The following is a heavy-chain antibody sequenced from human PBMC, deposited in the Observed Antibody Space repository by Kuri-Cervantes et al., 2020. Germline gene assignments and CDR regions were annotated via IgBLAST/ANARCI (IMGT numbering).Heavy chain of an antibody. V-gene: IGHV1-24*01. CDR1: RDTFNNYA. J-gene: IGHJ6*03. CDR2: FDPEDGET. D-gene: IGHD6-6*01. CDR3: ATGIAPRGPLVYYYYMDV. Sequence: ASVKVSCKASRDTFNNYAISWVRQPPGKGLEWMGGFDPEDGETISAQKFQGRVTMTEDTSTDTAYMELSSLRSEDTAAYYCATGIAPRGPLVYYYYMDVWGKGTAVTVSS.